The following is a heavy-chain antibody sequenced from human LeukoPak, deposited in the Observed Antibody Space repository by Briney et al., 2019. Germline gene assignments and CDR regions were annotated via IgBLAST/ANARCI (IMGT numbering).Heavy chain of an antibody. J-gene: IGHJ5*02. Sequence: PGGSLRLSCALSGFTFSSSAMSWVRQAPGKGLEWVSAISSGGATTYYTDSVKGRFTISRDNSKNTLYLQMNTLRAEDTALYYCAKGRQGFDRWGQGTLVTVSS. CDR1: GFTFSSSA. CDR3: AKGRQGFDR. CDR2: ISSGGATT. V-gene: IGHV3-23*01.